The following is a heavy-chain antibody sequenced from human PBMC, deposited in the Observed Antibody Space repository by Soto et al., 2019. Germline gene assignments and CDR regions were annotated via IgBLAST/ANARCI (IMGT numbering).Heavy chain of an antibody. CDR2: IHPDDSDT. J-gene: IGHJ3*01. CDR1: GYSFTFYW. CDR3: ARHQGEQSAFDV. V-gene: IGHV5-51*01. Sequence: PGESLKISCEASGYSFTFYWIGWVRQMPGKGLEWMGIIHPDDSDTRYSPSFQGQVTISADKSISTAYLQWSSLKASDTAMYYCARHQGEQSAFDVWGQGTMVTVS. D-gene: IGHD3-16*01.